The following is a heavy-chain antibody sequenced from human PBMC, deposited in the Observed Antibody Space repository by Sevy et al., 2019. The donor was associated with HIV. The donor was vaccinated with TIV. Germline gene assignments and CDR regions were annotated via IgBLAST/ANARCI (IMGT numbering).Heavy chain of an antibody. CDR3: ARDRYNYVPHFDY. CDR2: IIPIFGTT. CDR1: GGTFSSYA. Sequence: ASVKVSYKASGGTFSSYAISWVRQAPGQGLEWMGRIIPIFGTTNYAQKFQGRVTITADESTSTAYMELSSLRSEDTAVYYCARDRYNYVPHFDYWGQGTLVTVSS. J-gene: IGHJ4*02. V-gene: IGHV1-69*13. D-gene: IGHD1-1*01.